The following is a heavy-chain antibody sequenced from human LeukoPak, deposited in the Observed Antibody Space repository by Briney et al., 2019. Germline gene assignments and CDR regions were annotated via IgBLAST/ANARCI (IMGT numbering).Heavy chain of an antibody. J-gene: IGHJ4*02. Sequence: GESLRLSCAASGFTFSSYSMNWVRQAPGKGLEWVSSISSSSSYIYYADSVKGRFTISRDNAKNSLYLQMNSLRAEDTAVYYCAREGRSGGTVDYWGQGTLVTVSS. CDR2: ISSSSSYI. CDR3: AREGRSGGTVDY. V-gene: IGHV3-21*01. D-gene: IGHD2-8*02. CDR1: GFTFSSYS.